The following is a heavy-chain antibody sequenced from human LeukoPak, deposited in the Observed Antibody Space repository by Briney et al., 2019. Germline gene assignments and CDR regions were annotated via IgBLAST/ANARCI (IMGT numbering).Heavy chain of an antibody. CDR2: INPNSGGT. Sequence: ASVKVSCKASGYTFTGYYMHWVRQAPGQGLEWMGWINPNSGGTNYAQKFQGRVTMTRDTSISTAYMELSRLRSDDTAVYYCARDWIQLWGNYYYYYMDVWGKGTTVTVSS. CDR3: ARDWIQLWGNYYYYYMDV. D-gene: IGHD5-18*01. CDR1: GYTFTGYY. V-gene: IGHV1-2*02. J-gene: IGHJ6*03.